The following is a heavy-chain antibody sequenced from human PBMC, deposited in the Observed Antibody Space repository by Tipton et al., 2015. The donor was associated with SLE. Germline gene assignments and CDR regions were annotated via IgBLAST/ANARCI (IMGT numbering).Heavy chain of an antibody. CDR3: VRQVGYTDYVN. Sequence: VQLVQSGAEVKKPGESLKISCKGSGYRFTSYWIAWVRQMPGKGLEWMGIIYPGDSDTRYSPSFQGQVTISADKSISTAYLQWSSLRASDSGMYYCVRQVGYTDYVNWGQGTLVTVAS. D-gene: IGHD4-17*01. V-gene: IGHV5-51*01. J-gene: IGHJ4*02. CDR2: IYPGDSDT. CDR1: GYRFTSYW.